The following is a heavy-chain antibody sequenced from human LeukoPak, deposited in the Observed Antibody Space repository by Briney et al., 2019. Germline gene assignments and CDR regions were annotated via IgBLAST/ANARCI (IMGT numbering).Heavy chain of an antibody. CDR2: INPNSGVT. J-gene: IGHJ3*02. CDR1: GHTVSGSD. D-gene: IGHD3-10*01. V-gene: IGHV1-2*02. CDR3: ARSHYGSGSYVAFDI. Sequence: ASGKVSCKAAGHTVSGSDMHWVRRAPGQGLEWMGWINPNSGVTVYAQKFTGRVTMTRETAIRPAYMKLRRLRSDDAAVYCCARSHYGSGSYVAFDIWGQGTMVTVSS.